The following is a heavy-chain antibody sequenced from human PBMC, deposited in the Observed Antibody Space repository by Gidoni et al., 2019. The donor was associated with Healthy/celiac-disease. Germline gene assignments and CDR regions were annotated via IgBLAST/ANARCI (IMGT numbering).Heavy chain of an antibody. CDR1: GFTFSSYS. CDR2: ISSSSSYI. Sequence: EVQLVESGGGLVKPGAYLRLSCAASGFTFSSYSMHWVRQAPGKGLEWVSSISSSSSYIYYADSVKGRFTISRDNAKNSLYLQMNSLRAEDTAVYYCAIDKRGYFDYWGQVTLVTVSS. CDR3: AIDKRGYFDY. V-gene: IGHV3-21*01. J-gene: IGHJ4*02.